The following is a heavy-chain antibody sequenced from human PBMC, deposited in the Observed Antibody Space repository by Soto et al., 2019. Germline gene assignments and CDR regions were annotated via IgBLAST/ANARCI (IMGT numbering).Heavy chain of an antibody. J-gene: IGHJ6*02. Sequence: PSETLSLTCIVSGGSISSSSTYSWSWIRQHPGKGLEWIGYIHYTGNIYYNPSLKSRVTISVDTSNNQFSLNLRSVTAADTAVYYCARDYYDTGLNVWGQGTTVTVSS. V-gene: IGHV4-31*03. CDR1: GGSISSSSTYS. CDR3: ARDYYDTGLNV. D-gene: IGHD3-22*01. CDR2: IHYTGNI.